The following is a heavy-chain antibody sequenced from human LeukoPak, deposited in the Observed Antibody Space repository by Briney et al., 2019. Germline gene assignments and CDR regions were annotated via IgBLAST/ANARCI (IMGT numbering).Heavy chain of an antibody. CDR2: INPNSGGT. J-gene: IGHJ4*02. CDR3: ATDLRLYDFWSGSRTDY. V-gene: IGHV1-2*02. Sequence: EASVKVSCKASGYTFTGYYMHWVRQAPGQGLEWMGWINPNSGGTNYAQKFQGRVTMTRDTSISTAYMELSRLRSDDTAVYYCATDLRLYDFWSGSRTDYWGQGTLVTVSS. CDR1: GYTFTGYY. D-gene: IGHD3-3*01.